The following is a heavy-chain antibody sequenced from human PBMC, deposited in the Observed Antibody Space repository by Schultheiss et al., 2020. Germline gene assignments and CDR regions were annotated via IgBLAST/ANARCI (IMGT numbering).Heavy chain of an antibody. V-gene: IGHV4-31*03. CDR3: ARDGKVAAIGGYYLDY. CDR2: IYYSGST. CDR1: GGSISSGGYY. D-gene: IGHD3-16*01. Sequence: SETLSLTCTVSGGSISSGGYYWSWIRQHPGKGLEWIGYIYYSGSTNYNPSLKSRVTISVDTSKNQFSLKLSSVTAADTAVYYCARDGKVAAIGGYYLDYWGRGTLVTVSS. J-gene: IGHJ4*02.